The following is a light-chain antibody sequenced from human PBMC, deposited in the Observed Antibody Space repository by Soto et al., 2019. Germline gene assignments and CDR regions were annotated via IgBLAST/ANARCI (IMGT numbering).Light chain of an antibody. CDR2: EAS. V-gene: IGKV3-15*01. J-gene: IGKJ1*01. CDR1: QSVSSN. CDR3: QQYHIWPSWT. Sequence: EIVMTQSPVTLSVSPGERATLSCRASQSVSSNLAWYQQRPGQAPRLLIYEASTRATGVPDRFSGSGYGRTFTLTISSLQSEDFAVYFCQQYHIWPSWTFGQGTKVDIK.